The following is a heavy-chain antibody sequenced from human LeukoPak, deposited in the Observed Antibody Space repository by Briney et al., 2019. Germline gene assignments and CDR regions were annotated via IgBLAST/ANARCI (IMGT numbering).Heavy chain of an antibody. D-gene: IGHD3-22*01. V-gene: IGHV5-51*01. CDR2: IYPGDSDT. Sequence: GESLKISCKGSGYSFTSYWIGWVRQMPGKGLEWMGIIYPGDSDTRYSPSFQGQVTISVDKSISTAYLQWRSLRASDTATYYCATLNYYYESSGFDYWGQGTPVTVSS. CDR1: GYSFTSYW. CDR3: ATLNYYYESSGFDY. J-gene: IGHJ4*02.